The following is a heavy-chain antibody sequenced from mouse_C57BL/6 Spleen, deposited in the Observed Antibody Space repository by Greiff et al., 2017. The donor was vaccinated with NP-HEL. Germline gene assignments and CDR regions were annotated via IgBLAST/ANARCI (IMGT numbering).Heavy chain of an antibody. D-gene: IGHD4-1*01. CDR3: ARGELGDY. Sequence: LQESGPELVKPGASVKISCKASGYAFSSSWMNWVKQRPGKGLEWIGRIYPGDGDTNYNGKFKGKATLTADKSSSTAYMQLSSLTSEDSAVYFCARGELGDYWGQGTTLTVSS. J-gene: IGHJ2*01. V-gene: IGHV1-82*01. CDR1: GYAFSSSW. CDR2: IYPGDGDT.